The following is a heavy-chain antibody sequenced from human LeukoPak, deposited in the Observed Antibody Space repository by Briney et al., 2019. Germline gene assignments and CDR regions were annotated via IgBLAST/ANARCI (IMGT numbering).Heavy chain of an antibody. CDR3: ARARARWLQLDAFDI. J-gene: IGHJ3*02. Sequence: SETLSLTCTVSGGSISSGTYYWSWIRQPAGKGLEWIGRIHTSGSTNYNPSLKSRVTISVDTSKNQFSLKLSSVTAADTAVYYCARARARWLQLDAFDIWGQGTMVTVSS. D-gene: IGHD5-24*01. CDR2: IHTSGST. V-gene: IGHV4-61*02. CDR1: GGSISSGTYY.